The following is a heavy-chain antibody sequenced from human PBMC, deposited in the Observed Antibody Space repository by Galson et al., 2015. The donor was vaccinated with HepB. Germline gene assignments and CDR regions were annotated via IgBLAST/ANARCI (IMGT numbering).Heavy chain of an antibody. CDR2: ISAYNGNT. CDR3: ARGPAKDIVVVPAAGLERYYYYYYGMDV. D-gene: IGHD2-2*01. Sequence: SVKVSCKASGYTFTSYGISWVRQAPGQGLEWMGWISAYNGNTNYAQKLQGRVTMTTDTSTSTAYMELRSLRSDDTAVYYCARGPAKDIVVVPAAGLERYYYYYYGMDVWGQGTTVTVSS. CDR1: GYTFTSYG. V-gene: IGHV1-18*01. J-gene: IGHJ6*02.